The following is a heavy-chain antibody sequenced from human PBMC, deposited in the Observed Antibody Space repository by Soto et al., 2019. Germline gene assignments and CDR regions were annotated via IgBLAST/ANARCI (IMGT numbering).Heavy chain of an antibody. J-gene: IGHJ6*02. CDR1: GFTFSRFW. CDR3: ARDLDSSSWYPV. Sequence: GGSLRLSCAVSGFTFSRFWMSWVRQAPGKGLEWVAVISYDGSNKYYADSVKGRFTISRDNSKNTLYLQMNSLRAEDTAVYYCARDLDSSSWYPVWGQGTTVTVS. CDR2: ISYDGSNK. D-gene: IGHD6-13*01. V-gene: IGHV3-30-3*01.